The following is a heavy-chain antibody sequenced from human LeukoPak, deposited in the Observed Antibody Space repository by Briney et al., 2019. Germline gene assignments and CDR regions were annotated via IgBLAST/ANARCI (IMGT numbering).Heavy chain of an antibody. CDR1: GFTFSSYA. V-gene: IGHV3-23*01. CDR3: AKGSWFGDLLGLDY. J-gene: IGHJ4*02. Sequence: PGGSLRLSCAASGFTFSSYAMSWVRQAPGKGLEWVSGVSGSGDSTYYADSVKGRFTISRDNSKNTLHLQMNSLTTEDTAVYYCAKGSWFGDLLGLDYWGQGTLVTVSS. CDR2: VSGSGDST. D-gene: IGHD3-10*01.